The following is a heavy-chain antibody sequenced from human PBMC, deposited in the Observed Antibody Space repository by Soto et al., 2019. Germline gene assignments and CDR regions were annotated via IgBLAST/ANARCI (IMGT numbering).Heavy chain of an antibody. CDR2: IYPGDSDT. V-gene: IGHV5-51*01. Sequence: GESLKISCKGSGYSFTSYWIGWVRQMPGKGLEWMGIIYPGDSDTRYSPSFQGQVTISADKSISTAYLQWSSLKASDTAMYYCARCRYDFWSGYSRPYYYGMDVWGQGTTVTVSS. D-gene: IGHD3-3*01. J-gene: IGHJ6*02. CDR1: GYSFTSYW. CDR3: ARCRYDFWSGYSRPYYYGMDV.